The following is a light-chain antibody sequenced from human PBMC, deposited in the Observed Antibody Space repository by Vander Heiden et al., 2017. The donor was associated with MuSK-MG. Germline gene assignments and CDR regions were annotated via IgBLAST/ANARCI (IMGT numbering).Light chain of an antibody. Sequence: SYERTQPPSVPVAPGQAARITCSGDKLGDKYACWYQQKPGQSPVLVIYQDSKRPAGIPERFSGSNSGNTATLTISGTQAMEEADYYCQAWDSSTAVVFGGGTKLTVL. V-gene: IGLV3-1*01. CDR2: QDS. CDR1: KLGDKY. J-gene: IGLJ2*01. CDR3: QAWDSSTAVV.